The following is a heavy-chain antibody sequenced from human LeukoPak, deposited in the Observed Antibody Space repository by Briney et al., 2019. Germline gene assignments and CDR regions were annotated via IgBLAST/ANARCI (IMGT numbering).Heavy chain of an antibody. CDR3: ARQRVRLRSNDAFDI. J-gene: IGHJ3*02. CDR1: GGSISTSNYY. V-gene: IGHV4-39*07. D-gene: IGHD3-16*02. Sequence: SETLSLTCTVSGGSISTSNYYWGWIRQPPGKGLEWIGNIFYSGSTYYSPSLKSRVTISVDMSKNQFSLRLTSVTAADTAVYYCARQRVRLRSNDAFDIWGQGTMVTVSS. CDR2: IFYSGST.